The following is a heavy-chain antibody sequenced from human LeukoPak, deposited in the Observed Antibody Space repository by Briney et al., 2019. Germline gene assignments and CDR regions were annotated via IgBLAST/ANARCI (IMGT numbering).Heavy chain of an antibody. V-gene: IGHV1-8*03. CDR3: ARGPRRDTIFGVVISSLNWFDP. Sequence: ASVKVSCKASGYTCTSYDINWVRQATGQGLEWMGWMNPNSGNTGYAQKSQGRVTITRNTSISTAYMELSSLRSEDTAVYYCARGPRRDTIFGVVISSLNWFDPWGQGTLVTVSS. CDR2: MNPNSGNT. CDR1: GYTCTSYD. J-gene: IGHJ5*02. D-gene: IGHD3-3*01.